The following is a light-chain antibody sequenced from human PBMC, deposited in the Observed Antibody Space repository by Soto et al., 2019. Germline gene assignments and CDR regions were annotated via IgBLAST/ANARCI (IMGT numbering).Light chain of an antibody. J-gene: IGKJ2*01. CDR3: QQHTISMYT. V-gene: IGKV3-20*01. CDR1: QSVSSSY. CDR2: GAS. Sequence: EIALTQSPGTLSLSPGERATLYCRASQSVSSSYLAWYQQKPGQAPRLLIYGASSRATGIPDRFSGSGSGTDFTLTINRLEPEDSAVYYCQQHTISMYTFGQGTKVDIK.